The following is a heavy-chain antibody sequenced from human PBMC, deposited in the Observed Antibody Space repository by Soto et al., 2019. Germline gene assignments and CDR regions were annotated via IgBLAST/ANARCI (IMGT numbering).Heavy chain of an antibody. CDR2: VSSDGRDK. CDR1: GFSFSSYW. V-gene: IGHV3-7*01. J-gene: IGHJ4*02. CDR3: ARDDRYSGPVDY. D-gene: IGHD3-16*02. Sequence: EVQLEESGGGLVQPGGSLRLSCAASGFSFSSYWMSWVRQAPGKGPEWVAIVSSDGRDKTYAESVKGRFTISRDNAENSLFLQMNTLRADDTAVYYCARDDRYSGPVDYGGQGSLFTVSS.